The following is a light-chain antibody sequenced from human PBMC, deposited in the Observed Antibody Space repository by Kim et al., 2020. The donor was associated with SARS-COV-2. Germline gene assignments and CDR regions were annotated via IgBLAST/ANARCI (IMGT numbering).Light chain of an antibody. Sequence: GQSITISCSGPSSDVVAYNYVSWYQQHPGKAPKLIISGVNKRPSGVSNRFSGSKSGNTASLTISGLQAEDETDYYCTSWTSSNTYVFGTGTKVTVL. CDR2: GVN. CDR1: SSDVVAYNY. J-gene: IGLJ1*01. CDR3: TSWTSSNTYV. V-gene: IGLV2-14*04.